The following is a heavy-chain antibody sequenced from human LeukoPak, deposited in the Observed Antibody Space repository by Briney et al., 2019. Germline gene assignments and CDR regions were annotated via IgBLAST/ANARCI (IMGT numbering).Heavy chain of an antibody. J-gene: IGHJ4*02. V-gene: IGHV3-30*02. CDR1: GFTFSSYG. D-gene: IGHD6-19*01. CDR3: AKDLIAVAEGYFDY. CDR2: IRYDGSNK. Sequence: GGSLRLSCAASGFTFSSYGMHWVRQAPGKGLDWVAFIRYDGSNKYYADSVKGRFTISRDNSKNTLYLQMNSLRAEDTAVYYCAKDLIAVAEGYFDYWGQGTLVTVSS.